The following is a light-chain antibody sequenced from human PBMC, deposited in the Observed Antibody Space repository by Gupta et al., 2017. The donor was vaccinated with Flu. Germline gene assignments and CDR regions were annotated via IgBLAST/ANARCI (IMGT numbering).Light chain of an antibody. CDR3: MQGAQGPGK. CDR2: QVS. V-gene: IGKV2-30*01. Sequence: VTLGQPASISCRSSQGLVSSDGNTYWHWVQERTGQSPRRRSEQVSYRESGVPDRVSGSGSGTKCTRKSSRVEAEDGGMDVGMQGAQGPGKCGQGNTVEIK. J-gene: IGKJ1*01. CDR1: QGLVSSDGNTY.